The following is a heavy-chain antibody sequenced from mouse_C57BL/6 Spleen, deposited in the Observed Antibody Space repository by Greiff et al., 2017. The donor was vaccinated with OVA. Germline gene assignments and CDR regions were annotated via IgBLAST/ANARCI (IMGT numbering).Heavy chain of an antibody. CDR3: ARDYEAWFAY. V-gene: IGHV5-4*01. D-gene: IGHD1-1*01. Sequence: DVHLVESGGGLVKPGGSLKLSCAASGFTFSSYAMSWVRQTPEKRLEWVATISDGGSYTYYPDNVKGRFTISRDNAKNNLYLQMSHLKSEDTAMYYCARDYEAWFAYWGRGTLVTVSA. CDR2: ISDGGSYT. J-gene: IGHJ3*01. CDR1: GFTFSSYA.